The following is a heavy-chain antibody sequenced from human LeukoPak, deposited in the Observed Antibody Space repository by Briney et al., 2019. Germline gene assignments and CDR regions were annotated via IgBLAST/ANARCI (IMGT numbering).Heavy chain of an antibody. CDR3: AKLGSGYYYPYYYFYMDV. V-gene: IGHV3-7*01. CDR1: GFSFSTYW. Sequence: GGSLRLSREASGFSFSTYWMTWVRQAPGKGLEWVANVKQDGSEKDYVDSVKGRFTISRDNARNSLYLQMNSLRAEDTAVYYCAKLGSGYYYPYYYFYMDVWGKGTTVTVSS. CDR2: VKQDGSEK. J-gene: IGHJ6*03. D-gene: IGHD3-22*01.